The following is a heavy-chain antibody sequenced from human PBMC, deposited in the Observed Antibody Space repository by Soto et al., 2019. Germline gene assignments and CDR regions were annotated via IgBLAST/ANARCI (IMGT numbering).Heavy chain of an antibody. J-gene: IGHJ4*02. CDR1: GFTFRSYW. CDR2: IKQDGSEK. CDR3: AREGSSLTLDY. Sequence: PGGSLRLSCGASGFTFRSYWMSWVRQAPGKGLEWVANIKQDGSEKYYVDSVKGRFTISRDNAKNSLYLQMNSLRAEDTAVYYCAREGSSLTLDYWGQGTLVTVSS. V-gene: IGHV3-7*01. D-gene: IGHD6-6*01.